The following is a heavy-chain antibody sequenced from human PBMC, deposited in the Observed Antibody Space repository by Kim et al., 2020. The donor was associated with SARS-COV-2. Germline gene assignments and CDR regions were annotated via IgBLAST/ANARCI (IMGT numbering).Heavy chain of an antibody. D-gene: IGHD3-10*01. Sequence: SETLSLTCTVSGGSISSSSYYWGWIRQPPGKGLEWIGSIYYSGSTYYNLSLKSRVTISVDTSKNQFSLKLSSVTAADTAVYYCARALWFGELFPDYWGQGTLVTVSS. CDR1: GGSISSSSYY. CDR3: ARALWFGELFPDY. V-gene: IGHV4-39*07. CDR2: IYYSGST. J-gene: IGHJ4*02.